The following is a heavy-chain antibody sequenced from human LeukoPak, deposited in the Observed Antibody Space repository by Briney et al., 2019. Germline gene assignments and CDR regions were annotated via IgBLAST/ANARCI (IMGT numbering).Heavy chain of an antibody. D-gene: IGHD6-13*01. V-gene: IGHV3-30-3*01. Sequence: PGRSLRLSCAASGFTFSNYAMHWVRQAPGKGLEWVAVISHDGSNKYHADSVEGRFTISRDNSKNTLYLQMNSLRPEDTAVYYCARETAGGNYYFDYWGQGTLVTVSS. CDR2: ISHDGSNK. CDR3: ARETAGGNYYFDY. CDR1: GFTFSNYA. J-gene: IGHJ4*02.